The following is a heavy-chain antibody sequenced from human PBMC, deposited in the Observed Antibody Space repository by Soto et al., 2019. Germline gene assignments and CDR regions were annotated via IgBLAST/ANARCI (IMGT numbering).Heavy chain of an antibody. Sequence: SEPLSLTCSVSGGSISNYYWSWIRHPPGKGLEWIVYVYYSGSTNYNPSLKSRVTISVDTSKNQFSLKLSSVTAADTAVYYCARAGYCSGGSCFSLANDYWGQGTLVTVSS. J-gene: IGHJ4*02. CDR3: ARAGYCSGGSCFSLANDY. CDR1: GGSISNYY. D-gene: IGHD2-15*01. V-gene: IGHV4-59*01. CDR2: VYYSGST.